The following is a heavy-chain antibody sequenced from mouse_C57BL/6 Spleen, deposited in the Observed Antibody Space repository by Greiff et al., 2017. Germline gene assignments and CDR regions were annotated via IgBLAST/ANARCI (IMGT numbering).Heavy chain of an antibody. V-gene: IGHV1-7*01. CDR1: GYTFTSYW. J-gene: IGHJ4*01. D-gene: IGHD1-1*01. CDR3: ARDYYGSEDAMDY. CDR2: INPSSGYT. Sequence: VKLMESGAELAKPGASVKLSCKASGYTFTSYWMHWVKQRPGQGLEWIGYINPSSGYTKYNQKFKDKATLTADKSSSTAYMQLSSLTYEDSAVYYCARDYYGSEDAMDYWGQGTSVTVSS.